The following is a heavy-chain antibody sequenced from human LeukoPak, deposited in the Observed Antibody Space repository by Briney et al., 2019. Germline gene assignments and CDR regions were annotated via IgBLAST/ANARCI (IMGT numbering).Heavy chain of an antibody. J-gene: IGHJ5*02. Sequence: ASVKVSCKASGYTLTSYDINWVRQAAGQGLKWMGWMNPNSGNTGYATKFQGRVTMTRNTSISTAYMELSSLRSEDTAVYYCARADCSSTSCSNWFDPWGQGTLVTVSS. D-gene: IGHD2-2*01. CDR1: GYTLTSYD. CDR2: MNPNSGNT. V-gene: IGHV1-8*01. CDR3: ARADCSSTSCSNWFDP.